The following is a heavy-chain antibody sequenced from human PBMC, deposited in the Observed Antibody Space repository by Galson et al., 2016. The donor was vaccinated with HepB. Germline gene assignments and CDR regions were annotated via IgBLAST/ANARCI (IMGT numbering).Heavy chain of an antibody. Sequence: SVKVSCKASGYTFIKYGISWVRQAPGQGPEWMGWISAYNVNTHYAQQFQGRVTMTTDTSTSTAYMELSSLRSDDTAVYFCARHNVYVWGNEYYFDYWGQGTLVSVSS. D-gene: IGHD3-16*01. J-gene: IGHJ4*02. CDR3: ARHNVYVWGNEYYFDY. V-gene: IGHV1-18*01. CDR2: ISAYNVNT. CDR1: GYTFIKYG.